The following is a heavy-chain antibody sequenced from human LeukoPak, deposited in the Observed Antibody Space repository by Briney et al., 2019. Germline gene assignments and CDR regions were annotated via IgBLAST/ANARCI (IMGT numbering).Heavy chain of an antibody. V-gene: IGHV3-66*02. J-gene: IGHJ6*03. CDR1: GFTVSSNY. D-gene: IGHD3-10*01. CDR3: ARDRYYYGSGSPNYYMDV. Sequence: GGSLRLSCAASGFTVSSNYMSWVHQAPGKGLEWVSVIYSGGSTYYADSVKGRFTISRDNSKNTLYLQMNSLRAEDTAVYYCARDRYYYGSGSPNYYMDVWGKGTTVTVSS. CDR2: IYSGGST.